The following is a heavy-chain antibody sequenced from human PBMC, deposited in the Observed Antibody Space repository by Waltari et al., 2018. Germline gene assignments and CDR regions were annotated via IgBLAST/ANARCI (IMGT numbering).Heavy chain of an antibody. D-gene: IGHD3-22*01. Sequence: EVQLVESGGGLIQPGGSLRLSCAASGFTVSSNYMSWVRQAPGKGLAWVSVIYSGGSTYYADSVKGRFTISRDNSKNTLYLQMNSLRAEDTAVYYCARESYYDSSGYYAHYYYYGMDVWGQGTTVTVSS. J-gene: IGHJ6*02. V-gene: IGHV3-53*01. CDR3: ARESYYDSSGYYAHYYYYGMDV. CDR2: IYSGGST. CDR1: GFTVSSNY.